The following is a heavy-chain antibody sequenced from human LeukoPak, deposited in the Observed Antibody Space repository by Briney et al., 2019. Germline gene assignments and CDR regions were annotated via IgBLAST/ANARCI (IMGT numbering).Heavy chain of an antibody. Sequence: ASVKVSCKASGYTFTSYGISWVRQAPGQGLEWMGWICAYNGNTNYAQKLQGRVTMTTDTSTSTAYMELSSLRSEDTAVYYCARPTTAGDSSGYLYYFDYWGQGTLVTVSS. CDR1: GYTFTSYG. J-gene: IGHJ4*02. CDR2: ICAYNGNT. D-gene: IGHD3-22*01. V-gene: IGHV1-18*01. CDR3: ARPTTAGDSSGYLYYFDY.